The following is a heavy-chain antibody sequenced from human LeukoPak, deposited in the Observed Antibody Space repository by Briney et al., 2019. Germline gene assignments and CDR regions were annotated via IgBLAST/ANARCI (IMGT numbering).Heavy chain of an antibody. J-gene: IGHJ4*02. CDR2: IYYSGST. CDR1: GGSISSSSYY. CDR3: ARRNYGDYLHY. Sequence: SETLSLTCTVSGGSISSSSYYWGWIRQPPGKGLEWIGSIYYSGSTYYNPSLKRRVTISVDTSKNQFSLKLSSVTAADTAVYYCARRNYGDYLHYWGQGTLVTVSS. D-gene: IGHD4-17*01. V-gene: IGHV4-39*01.